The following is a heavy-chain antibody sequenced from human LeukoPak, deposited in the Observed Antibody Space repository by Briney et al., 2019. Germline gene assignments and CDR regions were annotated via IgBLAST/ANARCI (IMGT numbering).Heavy chain of an antibody. CDR2: INPNSGGT. D-gene: IGHD3-10*01. J-gene: IGHJ6*03. Sequence: GASVKVSCKASGYTFTGYYMHWVRQAPGQGLEWMGWINPNSGGTNYAQKFQGRVTMTRDTSISTAYMELSRLRSDDTAVYYCARQVIHYYYYYMDVWGKGTTVTVSS. V-gene: IGHV1-2*02. CDR3: ARQVIHYYYYYMDV. CDR1: GYTFTGYY.